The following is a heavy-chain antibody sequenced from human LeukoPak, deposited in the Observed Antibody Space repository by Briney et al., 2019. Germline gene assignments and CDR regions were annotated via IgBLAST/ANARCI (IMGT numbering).Heavy chain of an antibody. CDR3: ARDSTVWGSYRYLGY. D-gene: IGHD3-16*02. CDR1: GYTFSSYG. J-gene: IGHJ4*02. Sequence: SVKVSCKASGYTFSSYGISWVRQAPGQGLEWMGWISAYNGNTNYAQKLQGRVTMTTDTSTSTAYMELRSLRSNDTAVYYCARDSTVWGSYRYLGYWGQGTLVTVSS. CDR2: ISAYNGNT. V-gene: IGHV1-18*01.